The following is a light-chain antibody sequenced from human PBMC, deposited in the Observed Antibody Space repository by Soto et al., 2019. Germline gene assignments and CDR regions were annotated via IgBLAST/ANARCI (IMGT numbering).Light chain of an antibody. Sequence: AIGLPHSRSSFSAYTGDRVTITCRASQGISSYLAWYQQKPGKAPKLLIYAASTLQSGVPSRFSGSGSGTDFTLTISCLQSEDFATYYCQQYYSYPRVSFGQGTRLEIK. CDR1: QGISSY. J-gene: IGKJ5*01. CDR3: QQYYSYPRVS. CDR2: AAS. V-gene: IGKV1-8*01.